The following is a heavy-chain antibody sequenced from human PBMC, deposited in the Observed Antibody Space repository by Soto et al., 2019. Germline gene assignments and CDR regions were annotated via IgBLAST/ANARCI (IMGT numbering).Heavy chain of an antibody. V-gene: IGHV3-30*18. CDR2: ISYDGSDK. D-gene: IGHD5-12*01. J-gene: IGHJ6*02. CDR1: RFTFPNYP. Sequence: GGSLRLSCAASRFTFPNYPMRWVRQAPGKGLEWMAVISYDGSDKYYADSVKGRVIISRDNSKNTLNLEMNSLRAEDTAIYYCVKDRVPGAYGNYYGMDVWGQGTTVTVSS. CDR3: VKDRVPGAYGNYYGMDV.